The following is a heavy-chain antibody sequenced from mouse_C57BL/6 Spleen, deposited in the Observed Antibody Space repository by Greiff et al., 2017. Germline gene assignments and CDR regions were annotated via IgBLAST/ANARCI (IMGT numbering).Heavy chain of an antibody. CDR1: GFTFSSYG. CDR3: ARQGGLGRGDFDY. D-gene: IGHD4-1*01. J-gene: IGHJ2*01. Sequence: EVQLVQSGGDLVKPGASLKLSCAASGFTFSSYGMSWVRQTPDKRLEWVATISSGGSYTYYPDSMKGRFTISRDKAKNTLYLQMRSLKSEDSALYYCARQGGLGRGDFDYWGQGTTLTVSS. CDR2: ISSGGSYT. V-gene: IGHV5-6*01.